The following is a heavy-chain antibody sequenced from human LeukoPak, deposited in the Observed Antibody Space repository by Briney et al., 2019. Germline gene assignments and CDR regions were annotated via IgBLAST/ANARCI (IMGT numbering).Heavy chain of an antibody. D-gene: IGHD2-15*01. CDR1: GFNSRSYG. J-gene: IGHJ4*02. Sequence: GGSLTLSCAASGFNSRSYGMHWVRQAPGKGLEWVAYTRDDGSKNWYGDSVKGRFTISRDNSKSTLYLQMNSLRGEDTAVYYCANGDCRGGRCSSGAYWGQGTLVTVSS. V-gene: IGHV3-30*02. CDR3: ANGDCRGGRCSSGAY. CDR2: TRDDGSKN.